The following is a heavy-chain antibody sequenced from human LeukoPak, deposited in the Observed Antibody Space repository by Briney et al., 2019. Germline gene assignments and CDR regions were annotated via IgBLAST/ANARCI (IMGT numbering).Heavy chain of an antibody. CDR3: AASGTVTHYYYYGMDV. V-gene: IGHV1-58*02. Sequence: ASVKVSCMASGFTFTSSAMQWVRQARGQRLEWIGWIVVGSGNTNYAQKFQERVTITRDMSTSTAYMELSSLRSEDTAVYYCAASGTVTHYYYYGMDVWGQGTTVTVSS. CDR1: GFTFTSSA. D-gene: IGHD4-17*01. J-gene: IGHJ6*02. CDR2: IVVGSGNT.